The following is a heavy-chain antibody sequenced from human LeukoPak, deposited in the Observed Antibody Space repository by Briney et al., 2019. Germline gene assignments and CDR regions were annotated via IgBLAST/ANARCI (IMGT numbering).Heavy chain of an antibody. D-gene: IGHD3-3*01. J-gene: IGHJ4*02. Sequence: GGSLRLSCAASGFTFSSNYMSWVRQAPGKGLEWVSSISSSSSYIYYADSVKGRFTISRDNAKDSLYLQMNSLRAEDTAVYYCARDNPEWLLSDPNHFDYWGQGTLVTVSS. CDR3: ARDNPEWLLSDPNHFDY. V-gene: IGHV3-21*01. CDR1: GFTFSSNY. CDR2: ISSSSSYI.